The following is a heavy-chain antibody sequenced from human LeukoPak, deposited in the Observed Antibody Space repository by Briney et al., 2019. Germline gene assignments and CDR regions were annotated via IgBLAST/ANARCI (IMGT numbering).Heavy chain of an antibody. Sequence: GGSLRLSCAATGFTFSAYDMHWVRQATGRGLEWVSGIGTAGDTYYPGSVKGRFTVSRENAKNSLYLQMNSLTAGDTAVYYCARGLPYYYDSSGDFDAFDIWGQGTVVTVSS. D-gene: IGHD3-22*01. CDR2: IGTAGDT. J-gene: IGHJ3*02. CDR3: ARGLPYYYDSSGDFDAFDI. V-gene: IGHV3-13*04. CDR1: GFTFSAYD.